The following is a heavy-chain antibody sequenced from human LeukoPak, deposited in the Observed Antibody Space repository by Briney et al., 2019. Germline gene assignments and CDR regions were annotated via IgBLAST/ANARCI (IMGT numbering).Heavy chain of an antibody. V-gene: IGHV1-18*01. CDR2: ISAYNGNT. D-gene: IGHD1-26*01. CDR1: GYTFTSYG. Sequence: GASVXVSCKASGYTFTSYGISWVRQAPGQGLEWMGWISAYNGNTNYAQKLQGRVTITTDTSTSTAYIELRSLRSDDTAVYYCARDYLGVSWDYWGQGTLVTVSS. J-gene: IGHJ4*02. CDR3: ARDYLGVSWDY.